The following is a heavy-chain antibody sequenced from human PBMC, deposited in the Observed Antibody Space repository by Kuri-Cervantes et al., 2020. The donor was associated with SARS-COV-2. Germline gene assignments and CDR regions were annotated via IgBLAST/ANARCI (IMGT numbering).Heavy chain of an antibody. CDR3: ARGRVPAAFDY. Sequence: ASVKVSCKASGYTFTGYYMHWVRQAPGQGLEWMGWINPNSGGTNYAQKFQGWVTMTRDTSISTAYMELSSLRSEDTAVYYCARGRVPAAFDYWGQGTLVTVSS. CDR2: INPNSGGT. CDR1: GYTFTGYY. J-gene: IGHJ4*02. D-gene: IGHD2-2*01. V-gene: IGHV1-2*04.